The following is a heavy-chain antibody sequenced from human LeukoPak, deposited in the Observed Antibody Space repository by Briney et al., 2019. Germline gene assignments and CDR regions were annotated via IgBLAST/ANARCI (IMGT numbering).Heavy chain of an antibody. CDR2: IYYSGST. CDR3: SRQDCSSASCYLDY. CDR1: GRSISSSSYY. Sequence: SETLSLTSTLSGRSISSSSYYWGWIRQPGGKGLEWIGSIYYSGSTYYSPSFESRVTISVDTSKNQFSLKLSSVTAGDRAVYYCSRQDCSSASCYLDYWGQGTLVTVSS. V-gene: IGHV4-39*01. D-gene: IGHD2-2*01. J-gene: IGHJ4*02.